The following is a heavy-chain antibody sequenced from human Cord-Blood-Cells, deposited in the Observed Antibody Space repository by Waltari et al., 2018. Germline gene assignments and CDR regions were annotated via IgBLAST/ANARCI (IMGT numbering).Heavy chain of an antibody. V-gene: IGHV1-69*08. J-gene: IGHJ4*02. Sequence: QVQLVQSGAEVKKPGSSVKVSCKASGGTFSSYTISWVRLAPGQGLEWMGRIIPILGIANYAQKFQGRVTITADKSTSTAYMELSSLRSEDTAVYYCARDLAVGYSGYGFDYWGQGTLVTVSS. D-gene: IGHD5-12*01. CDR2: IIPILGIA. CDR1: GGTFSSYT. CDR3: ARDLAVGYSGYGFDY.